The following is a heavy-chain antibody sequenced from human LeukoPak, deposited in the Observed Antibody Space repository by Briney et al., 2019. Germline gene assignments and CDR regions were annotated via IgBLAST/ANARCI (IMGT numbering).Heavy chain of an antibody. CDR3: ARGNSNYFHYYYMDV. Sequence: GGSLRLSCAASGFTFSSYAMHWVRQAPGKGLEYVSAISSNGGSTYYANSVKGRFTISRDNSKNTLYLQMGSLRPEDMAVYYCARGNSNYFHYYYMDVWGKGTTVTVSS. V-gene: IGHV3-64*01. J-gene: IGHJ6*03. CDR1: GFTFSSYA. D-gene: IGHD4-11*01. CDR2: ISSNGGST.